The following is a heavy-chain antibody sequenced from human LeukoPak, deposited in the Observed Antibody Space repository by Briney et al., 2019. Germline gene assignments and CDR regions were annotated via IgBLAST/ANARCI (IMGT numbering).Heavy chain of an antibody. CDR1: GFTFSDYD. J-gene: IGHJ4*02. CDR3: TKLAAVSADY. D-gene: IGHD4-11*01. CDR2: IRYDGRNK. Sequence: GESLRLSCAVSGFTFSDYDMYWVRQAPGKGLECVAFIRYDGRNKLYADSVKGRFTISRDNSENTLYLQMNSLRVEDTAVYYCTKLAAVSADYWGRGTLVIVSS. V-gene: IGHV3-30*02.